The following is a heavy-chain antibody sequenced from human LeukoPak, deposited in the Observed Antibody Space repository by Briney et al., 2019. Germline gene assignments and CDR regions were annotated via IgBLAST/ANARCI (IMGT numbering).Heavy chain of an antibody. Sequence: PGGSLRLSCGASGFTSSSYGMHWVRQAPGKGREWVAYIRYHGSNINYADSVKGRFTISRDNSKDTLFLQMSSLRAEDTAVYYCAKVLTGYCGSTSCPFDTWGQGTLVTVYS. CDR3: AKVLTGYCGSTSCPFDT. D-gene: IGHD2-2*01. J-gene: IGHJ4*02. CDR1: GFTSSSYG. V-gene: IGHV3-30*02. CDR2: IRYHGSNI.